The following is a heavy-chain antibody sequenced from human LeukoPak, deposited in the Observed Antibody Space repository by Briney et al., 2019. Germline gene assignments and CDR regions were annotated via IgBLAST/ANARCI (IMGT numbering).Heavy chain of an antibody. D-gene: IGHD5-18*01. V-gene: IGHV4-59*01. Sequence: SETLSLTCTVAGGSISFYSWSWIRQPPGKGLEWIGYIYYSGSTNYNPSLKSRVTISVDTSKNQFSLKLSSVTAADTAVYYCARGGYSYGYFDYWGQGTLVTVSS. CDR1: GGSISFYS. J-gene: IGHJ4*02. CDR3: ARGGYSYGYFDY. CDR2: IYYSGST.